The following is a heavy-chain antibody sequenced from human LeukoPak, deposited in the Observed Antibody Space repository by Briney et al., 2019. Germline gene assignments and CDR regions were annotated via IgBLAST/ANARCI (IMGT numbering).Heavy chain of an antibody. V-gene: IGHV3-9*01. CDR2: ISWNSGSI. J-gene: IGHJ4*02. CDR1: GFTFDDYA. CDR3: ARDLREHDY. Sequence: GRSLRLSCAASGFTFDDYAMHWVRQAPGKGLEWVSGISWNSGSIGYADSVKGRFTVSRDNAKNTLYLQMGSLRVEDTAVYYCARDLREHDYWGQGTLVTVSS. D-gene: IGHD1/OR15-1a*01.